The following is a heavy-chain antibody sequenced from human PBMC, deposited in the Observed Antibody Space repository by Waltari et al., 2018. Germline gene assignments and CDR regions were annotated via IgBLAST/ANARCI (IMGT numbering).Heavy chain of an antibody. Sequence: QLQLQESGPGLVKPSETLSLTCTVSGGSISSSSYYWGWIRQPPGKGLEWIGSIYYDGRTYYHPSLQSRVTISVDTSKNQFSLKLSSVTAADTAVYYCASSPLYKKDAFDIWGQGTMVTVSS. D-gene: IGHD2-2*02. V-gene: IGHV4-39*01. CDR1: GGSISSSSYY. J-gene: IGHJ3*02. CDR3: ASSPLYKKDAFDI. CDR2: IYYDGRT.